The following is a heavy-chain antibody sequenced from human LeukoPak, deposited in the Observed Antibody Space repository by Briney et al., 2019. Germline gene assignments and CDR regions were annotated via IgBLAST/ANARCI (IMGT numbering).Heavy chain of an antibody. CDR1: GFTFSSYA. Sequence: GVSLRLSCAASGFTFSSYAMSWVRQAPGKGLEWVSSISGGGAVTYYADSVKGRFTISRDNSKNTVYLQMDSLRAEDTAVYYCAKEPRVATIEIFDYWGQGTLVTVSS. J-gene: IGHJ4*02. CDR3: AKEPRVATIEIFDY. CDR2: ISGGGAVT. D-gene: IGHD5-12*01. V-gene: IGHV3-23*01.